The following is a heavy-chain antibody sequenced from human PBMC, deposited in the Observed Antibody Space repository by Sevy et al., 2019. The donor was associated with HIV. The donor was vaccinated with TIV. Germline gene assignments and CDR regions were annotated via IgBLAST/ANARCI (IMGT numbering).Heavy chain of an antibody. D-gene: IGHD5-18*01. Sequence: GGSLRLSCAASGFTFSSYWMHWVRQAPGKGLVWVSRINSDGSRISYADSVKGRFTISRDNAKNTLYLQMNSLRAEDTAVYCCTSGYSNDVFDIWGQGTMVTVSS. CDR1: GFTFSSYW. CDR3: TSGYSNDVFDI. V-gene: IGHV3-74*01. CDR2: INSDGSRI. J-gene: IGHJ3*02.